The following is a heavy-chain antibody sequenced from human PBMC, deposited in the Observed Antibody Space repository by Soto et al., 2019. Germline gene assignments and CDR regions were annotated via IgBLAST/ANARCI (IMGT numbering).Heavy chain of an antibody. J-gene: IGHJ4*02. Sequence: SETLSLTCTVSGGSISGHAWIWIRQPAGKGLEWVGHIYPSGSTSYNPSLRSRVTMSLDTSSTQIFLTLTSVTAADTAVFYCVRGRSYSVYDFWGPGTLVTVSS. V-gene: IGHV4-4*07. CDR3: VRGRSYSVYDF. CDR2: IYPSGST. CDR1: GGSISGHA. D-gene: IGHD5-12*01.